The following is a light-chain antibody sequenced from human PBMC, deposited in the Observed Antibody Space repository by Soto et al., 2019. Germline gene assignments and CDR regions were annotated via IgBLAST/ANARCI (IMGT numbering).Light chain of an antibody. CDR1: QDISNY. J-gene: IGKJ4*01. Sequence: DVQMTQSPSSLSASVGDRVTITCQASQDISNYLNWFQQRPGKAPKLLIYDASHLETGAPSRFSGSGSGTDFSLSISSLQPEDIATYYCQQYDTLPLTFGGGTKVELK. CDR3: QQYDTLPLT. CDR2: DAS. V-gene: IGKV1-33*01.